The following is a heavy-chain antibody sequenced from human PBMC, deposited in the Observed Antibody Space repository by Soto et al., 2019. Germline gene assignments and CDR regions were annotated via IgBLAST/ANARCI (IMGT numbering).Heavy chain of an antibody. CDR1: GFTFSDYY. CDR2: ISSSGTGI. CDR3: ARAYSDAFDI. V-gene: IGHV3-11*01. D-gene: IGHD2-15*01. J-gene: IGHJ3*02. Sequence: GGSLRLSCAASGFTFSDYYMSWIRQAPGKGLGWVSYISSSGTGIYYPDSVKGRFTISRDNAKNSLYLQMNSLRAEDTAVYFCARAYSDAFDIWRQGTRVTVSS.